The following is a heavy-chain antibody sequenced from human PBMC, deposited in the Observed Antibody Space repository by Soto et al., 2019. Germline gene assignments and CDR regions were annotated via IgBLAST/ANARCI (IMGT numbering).Heavy chain of an antibody. CDR3: AKELPYYDFWSGLGDYYYGMDV. CDR1: GFTFSSYA. CDR2: ISGSGGST. Sequence: GGSLRLSCAASGFTFSSYAMSWVRQAPGKGLEWVSAISGSGGSTYYADSVKGRFTISRDNSKNTLYLQMNSLRAEDTAVYYCAKELPYYDFWSGLGDYYYGMDVWGQGTTVTVSS. D-gene: IGHD3-3*01. J-gene: IGHJ6*02. V-gene: IGHV3-23*01.